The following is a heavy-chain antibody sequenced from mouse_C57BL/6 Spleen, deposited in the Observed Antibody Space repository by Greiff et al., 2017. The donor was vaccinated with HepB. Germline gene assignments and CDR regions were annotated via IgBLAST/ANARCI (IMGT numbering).Heavy chain of an antibody. CDR1: GYAFSSSW. D-gene: IGHD1-1*01. CDR3: ARSGIITTVVARYFDV. V-gene: IGHV1-82*01. CDR2: IYPGDGET. Sequence: QVQLKESGPELVKPGASVKISCKASGYAFSSSWMNWVKQRPGKGLEWIGRIYPGDGETNYNGKFKGKATLTADKSSSTAYMHLSSLTSEDSAVYFCARSGIITTVVARYFDVWGTGTTVTVSS. J-gene: IGHJ1*03.